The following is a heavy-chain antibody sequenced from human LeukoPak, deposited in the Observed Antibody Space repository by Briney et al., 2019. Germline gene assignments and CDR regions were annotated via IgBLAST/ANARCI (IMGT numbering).Heavy chain of an antibody. V-gene: IGHV3-48*01. D-gene: IGHD6-13*01. CDR3: ARAGVIAAAEYYYYYYYMDV. CDR1: GFTFSSYS. Sequence: GGSLRLSCAASGFTFSSYSMNWVRQAPGKGLEWVSYISSSSSTIYYADSVKGRFTISRDNAKNSLYLQMNSLRAEDTAVYYCARAGVIAAAEYYYYYYYMDVWGKGTTVTVSS. J-gene: IGHJ6*03. CDR2: ISSSSSTI.